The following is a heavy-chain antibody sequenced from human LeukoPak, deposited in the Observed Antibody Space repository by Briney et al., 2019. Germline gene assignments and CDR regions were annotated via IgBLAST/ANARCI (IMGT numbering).Heavy chain of an antibody. Sequence: GGSLRLSCVASGFIVSSNYMSWVRQAPGKGLEWISIIYSGGTAFYADSVRGRFTISRDNSKNTLYLQMNSLRADDTAMYYCARGRQCDYWGQGTLVTVSS. D-gene: IGHD4-11*01. CDR3: ARGRQCDY. J-gene: IGHJ4*02. V-gene: IGHV3-53*01. CDR2: IYSGGTA. CDR1: GFIVSSNY.